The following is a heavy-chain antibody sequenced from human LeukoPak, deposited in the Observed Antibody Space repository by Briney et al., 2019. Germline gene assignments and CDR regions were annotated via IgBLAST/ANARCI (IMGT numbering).Heavy chain of an antibody. V-gene: IGHV3-7*01. CDR1: GFTFSNYW. CDR2: IQQHGSET. J-gene: IGHJ4*02. Sequence: GGSLRLSCEGSGFTFSNYWMSWVRQAPGKGLEWVANIQQHGSETYYGDSVKGRFTISRDNAKNSLYLQMNSLRAEDTAVYYCARVVDYWGQGTLVTVSS. CDR3: ARVVDY.